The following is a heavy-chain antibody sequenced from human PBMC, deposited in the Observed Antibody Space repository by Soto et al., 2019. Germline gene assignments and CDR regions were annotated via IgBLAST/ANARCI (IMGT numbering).Heavy chain of an antibody. CDR2: IKQDGSEK. J-gene: IGHJ5*02. CDR3: ARGYSSSWYVPRFDP. V-gene: IGHV3-7*05. D-gene: IGHD6-13*01. Sequence: GGSLRLSCAASGFTFSSYWMSWVRQAPGKGLEWVANIKQDGSEKYYVDSVKGRFTISRDSAKNSLYLQMNSLRAEDTAVYYCARGYSSSWYVPRFDPWGQGTLVTVSS. CDR1: GFTFSSYW.